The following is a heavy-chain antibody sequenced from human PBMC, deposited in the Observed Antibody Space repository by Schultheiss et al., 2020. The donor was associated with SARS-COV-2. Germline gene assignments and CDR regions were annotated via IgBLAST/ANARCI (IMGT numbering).Heavy chain of an antibody. V-gene: IGHV3-30*19. CDR1: GFTFSSYG. D-gene: IGHD2-21*01. CDR2: IWYDGSNK. Sequence: GGSLRLSCAASGFTFSSYGMHWVRQAPGKGLEWVAVIWYDGSNKYYEDSVKGRFTISRDNSKNRLYLQMNSLRVEDTAVYYCARGTNCGGDCYRGPFDYWGQGTLVTVSS. CDR3: ARGTNCGGDCYRGPFDY. J-gene: IGHJ4*02.